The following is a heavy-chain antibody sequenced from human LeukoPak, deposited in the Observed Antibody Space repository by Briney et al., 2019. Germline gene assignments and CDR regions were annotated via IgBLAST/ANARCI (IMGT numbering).Heavy chain of an antibody. CDR2: IIPILGIA. CDR1: GGTFSSYA. CDR3: ASVLGHTAMDDFDY. D-gene: IGHD5-18*01. Sequence: ASVKVSCKASGGTFSSYAISWERQAPGQGLEWMGRIIPILGIANYAQKFQGRVTITADKSTSTAYMELSSLRSEDTAVYYCASVLGHTAMDDFDYWGQGTLVTVSS. J-gene: IGHJ4*02. V-gene: IGHV1-69*04.